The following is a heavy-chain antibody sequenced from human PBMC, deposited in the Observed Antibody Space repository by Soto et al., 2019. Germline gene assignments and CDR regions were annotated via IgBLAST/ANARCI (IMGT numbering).Heavy chain of an antibody. CDR3: AKPPAVRACFDY. D-gene: IGHD4-17*01. CDR2: ISGSNDNT. J-gene: IGHJ4*02. Sequence: EVQLLESGGGLVQPGGSLRLSCAASGFTFSSNAMSWVRQAPGKGLEWVSGISGSNDNTYYADSVKGRFTISRDNSKNPLYLQMNSLRAEDTAVYYCAKPPAVRACFDYWGQGTLVTVSS. V-gene: IGHV3-23*01. CDR1: GFTFSSNA.